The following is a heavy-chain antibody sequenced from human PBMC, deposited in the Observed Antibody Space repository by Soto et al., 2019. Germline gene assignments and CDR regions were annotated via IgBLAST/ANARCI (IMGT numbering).Heavy chain of an antibody. Sequence: QVQLVESGGGVVQPGRSLRLSCAASGFTFNSYGMHWVRQAPGKGLEWVAVISYDGSDKYYADSVKGRFTISRDNSKNTLYLQMNSLRSEDTAVYYCSKDLEGLQGLVDSSFCFDYWGQGTLVTASS. V-gene: IGHV3-30*18. CDR2: ISYDGSDK. CDR1: GFTFNSYG. J-gene: IGHJ4*02. CDR3: SKDLEGLQGLVDSSFCFDY. D-gene: IGHD3-16*02.